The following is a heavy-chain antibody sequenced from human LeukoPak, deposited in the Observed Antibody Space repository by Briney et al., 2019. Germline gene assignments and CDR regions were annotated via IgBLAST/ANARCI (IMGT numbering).Heavy chain of an antibody. CDR2: IYYSGST. Sequence: PSETLSLTCTVSGGSLSNYYWSWIRLPPGKGLEWIGYIYYSGSTNYNPSLKSRVTISVDTSKNQFSLKLGSVTAADTAVYYCARSGTVGAMPVWGQGTLVTVSS. V-gene: IGHV4-59*08. J-gene: IGHJ4*02. CDR1: GGSLSNYY. CDR3: ARSGTVGAMPV. D-gene: IGHD1-26*01.